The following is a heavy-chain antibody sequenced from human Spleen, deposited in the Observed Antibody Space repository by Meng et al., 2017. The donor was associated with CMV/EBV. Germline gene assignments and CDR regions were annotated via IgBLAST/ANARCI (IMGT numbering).Heavy chain of an antibody. CDR2: IKDNGAEK. D-gene: IGHD2-15*01. V-gene: IGHV3-7*03. J-gene: IGHJ4*02. Sequence: GESLKISCAASGFTFSGFWMTWVRQAPGKGLEWVANIKDNGAEKYYVVSVKGRFTISRDNSKNTLYLQMNSLRAEDTAVYYCAAGLSGGWGYWGQGTLVTVSS. CDR3: AAGLSGGWGY. CDR1: GFTFSGFW.